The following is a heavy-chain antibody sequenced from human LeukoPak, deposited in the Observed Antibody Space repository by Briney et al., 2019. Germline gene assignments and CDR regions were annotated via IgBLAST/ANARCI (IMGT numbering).Heavy chain of an antibody. D-gene: IGHD6-13*01. J-gene: IGHJ4*02. CDR1: GYTFTTYY. CDR2: INPTGGST. Sequence: ASVKVFCKASGYTFTTYYIHWVRQAPGQGLEWMGIINPTGGSTTYAQKFQGRVTMTRDTSTSTVFMELNSLRSEDTAVYYCALYSSTWYWGQGTLVTVSS. CDR3: ALYSSTWY. V-gene: IGHV1-46*01.